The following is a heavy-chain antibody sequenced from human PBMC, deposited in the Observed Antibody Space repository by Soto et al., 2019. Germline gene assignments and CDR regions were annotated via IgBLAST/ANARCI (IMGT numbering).Heavy chain of an antibody. V-gene: IGHV4-31*03. J-gene: IGHJ4*02. Sequence: SETLSLTCTVSGGSISSGSFYWSWVRQLPGKGLEWIGYISDSGSTYYNPSLKSRVTISVDTSRNQFSLKLSSVTAADTAVYYCARDGGYSGYIHFEYWGQGSLVTVSS. CDR2: ISDSGST. CDR1: GGSISSGSFY. CDR3: ARDGGYSGYIHFEY. D-gene: IGHD5-12*01.